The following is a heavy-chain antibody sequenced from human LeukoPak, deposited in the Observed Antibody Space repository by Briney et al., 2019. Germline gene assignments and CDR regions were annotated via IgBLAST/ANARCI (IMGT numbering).Heavy chain of an antibody. V-gene: IGHV1-69*13. CDR3: ARATYYDFWSGYYRSYLYYYYMDV. J-gene: IGHJ6*03. D-gene: IGHD3-3*01. CDR2: IIPIFGTA. Sequence: SVKVSCKASGGTFSSYAISWVRQAPGQGLEWMGGIIPIFGTANYAQKFQGRVTITADESTSTAYMELSSLRSEDTAVYYCARATYYDFWSGYYRSYLYYYYMDVWGKGTTVTVSS. CDR1: GGTFSSYA.